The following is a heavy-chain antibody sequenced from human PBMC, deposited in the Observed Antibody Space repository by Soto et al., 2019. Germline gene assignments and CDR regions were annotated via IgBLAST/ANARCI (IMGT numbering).Heavy chain of an antibody. D-gene: IGHD2-15*01. CDR1: GGSISSSSYY. Sequence: SETLSLTCTVSGGSISSSSYYWGWIRQPPGKGLEWIGSIYYSGSTYYNPSLKSRVTISVDTSKNQFSLKLSSVTAADTAVYYCARPGYCSGGSCYHGMDVWGQGTTVTVSS. V-gene: IGHV4-39*01. J-gene: IGHJ6*02. CDR2: IYYSGST. CDR3: ARPGYCSGGSCYHGMDV.